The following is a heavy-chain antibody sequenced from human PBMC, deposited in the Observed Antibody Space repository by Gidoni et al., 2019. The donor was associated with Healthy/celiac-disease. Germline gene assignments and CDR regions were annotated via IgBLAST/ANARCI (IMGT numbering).Heavy chain of an antibody. Sequence: EVQLVESGGGLVQPGRSLRRSSADSGFTFDDYAMHWVRQAPGKGLEWVSGISWNSGRIGYADSVKGRFTISRDNAKNSLYLQMNSLRAEDTALYYCAKEGDSSGWYLGWFDPWGQGTLVTVSS. CDR2: ISWNSGRI. V-gene: IGHV3-9*01. CDR3: AKEGDSSGWYLGWFDP. D-gene: IGHD6-19*01. CDR1: GFTFDDYA. J-gene: IGHJ5*02.